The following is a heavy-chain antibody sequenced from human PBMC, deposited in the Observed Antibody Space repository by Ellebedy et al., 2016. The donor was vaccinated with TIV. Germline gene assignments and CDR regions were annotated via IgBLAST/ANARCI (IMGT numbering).Heavy chain of an antibody. J-gene: IGHJ4*01. CDR1: GFTFSAYW. Sequence: GGSLRLXXAASGFTFSAYWMSWVRQAPGKGLEWVANIKQDGSQIYYVDSVKGRFTISRDNTKNALYLQMNSLRADDTAVYYCARENYKSCDYWGQGTLVTVSS. D-gene: IGHD1-7*01. V-gene: IGHV3-7*05. CDR3: ARENYKSCDY. CDR2: IKQDGSQI.